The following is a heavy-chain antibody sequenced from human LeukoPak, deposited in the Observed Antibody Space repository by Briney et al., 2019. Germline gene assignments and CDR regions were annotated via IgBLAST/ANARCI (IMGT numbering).Heavy chain of an antibody. V-gene: IGHV1-2*04. CDR3: VTEGY. J-gene: IGHJ4*02. Sequence: ASVKVSCKASGYTLTAYYIHWVRQAPGQGLEWMGWISPTSGDTNYAQKFQGWVTLTRDTSISTAYMELSRLTSDDTAVYYCVTEGYWGQGTLVTVSS. CDR1: GYTLTAYY. CDR2: ISPTSGDT.